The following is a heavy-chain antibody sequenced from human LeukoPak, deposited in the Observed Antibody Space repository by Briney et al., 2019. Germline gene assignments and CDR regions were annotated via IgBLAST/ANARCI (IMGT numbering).Heavy chain of an antibody. D-gene: IGHD1-26*01. CDR1: GYTFTSYA. CDR2: LSAYNGNT. J-gene: IGHJ4*02. V-gene: IGHV1-18*01. CDR3: ARGGSIVGSTTFDN. Sequence: GASVKVSCKASGYTFTSYAISWVRQAPGQGLEWVGWLSAYNGNTNYAQKRQGRVTMTTDTSTSAAYLELRSLRSDDTAMYYCARGGSIVGSTTFDNWGQGTLVTVSS.